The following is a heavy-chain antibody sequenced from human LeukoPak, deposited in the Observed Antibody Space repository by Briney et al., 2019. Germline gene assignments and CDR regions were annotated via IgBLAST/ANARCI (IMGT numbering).Heavy chain of an antibody. CDR3: AKEAELGLYYFDF. Sequence: GGSLRLSCAASGFTFSSYGMHWVRQAPGKGLEWVAVISYDGSNKYYADSVKGRFTISRDNSKNTLYLQMNSLRAEDTAVYYCAKEAELGLYYFDFWGQGTLVTVSS. CDR1: GFTFSSYG. CDR2: ISYDGSNK. V-gene: IGHV3-30*18. J-gene: IGHJ4*02. D-gene: IGHD3-16*01.